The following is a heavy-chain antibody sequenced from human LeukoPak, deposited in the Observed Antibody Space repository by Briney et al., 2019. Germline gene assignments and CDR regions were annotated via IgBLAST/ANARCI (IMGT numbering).Heavy chain of an antibody. CDR1: GGSISSGGYY. D-gene: IGHD4-17*01. V-gene: IGHV4-31*03. CDR2: IYYSGST. Sequence: SETLSLTCTVSGGSISSGGYYWSWIRQHPGKGLEWIGYIYYSGSTYYNPSLKSRVTISVDTSKNQFSLKLSSVTAADTAVYYCARGDIDDYGDYGEDYWGQGTLVTVSS. CDR3: ARGDIDDYGDYGEDY. J-gene: IGHJ4*02.